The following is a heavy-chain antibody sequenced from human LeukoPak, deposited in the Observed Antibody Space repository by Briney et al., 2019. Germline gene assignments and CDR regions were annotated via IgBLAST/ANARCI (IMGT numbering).Heavy chain of an antibody. Sequence: SETLSLTCTVSGGSISSYYWSWIRQPPGKGLEWIGYIYTSGSTNYNPSLKSRVTISVDTSENQFSLKLSSVTAADTAVYYCARHRPEMATISGFDYWGQGTLVTVSS. CDR3: ARHRPEMATISGFDY. D-gene: IGHD5-24*01. V-gene: IGHV4-4*09. CDR2: IYTSGST. CDR1: GGSISSYY. J-gene: IGHJ4*02.